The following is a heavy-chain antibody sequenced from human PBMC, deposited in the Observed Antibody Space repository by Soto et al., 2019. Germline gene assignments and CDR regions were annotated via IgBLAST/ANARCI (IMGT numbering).Heavy chain of an antibody. D-gene: IGHD4-17*01. J-gene: IGHJ4*02. Sequence: VQRMQSGAEVKKPGSSVKVSCKASGGTFSSHSINWVRQAPGQGLEWMGGIITLFGTANYAQNFQGRVTITADQPTSTAYMELNSLRSDDTAVYFCAREVGYGDFSAALLDWGQGTLVTVSS. CDR3: AREVGYGDFSAALLD. CDR1: GGTFSSHS. CDR2: IITLFGTA. V-gene: IGHV1-69*01.